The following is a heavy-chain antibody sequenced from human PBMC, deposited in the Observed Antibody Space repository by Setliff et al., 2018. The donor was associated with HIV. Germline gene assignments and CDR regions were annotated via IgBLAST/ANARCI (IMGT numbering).Heavy chain of an antibody. Sequence: GASVKVSCKAVGYRFTGNYIHWVRQAPGQGLEWMGWINPNSGGTNYAQKFQGRVTMTRDTSISTVYMELSRLRSDDTAVYYCARYWGDGDYWGQGTLVTVSS. J-gene: IGHJ4*02. CDR1: GYRFTGNY. CDR3: ARYWGDGDY. V-gene: IGHV1-2*02. CDR2: INPNSGGT. D-gene: IGHD2-21*01.